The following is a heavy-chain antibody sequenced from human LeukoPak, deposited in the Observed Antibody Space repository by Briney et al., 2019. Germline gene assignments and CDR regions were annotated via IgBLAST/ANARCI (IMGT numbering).Heavy chain of an antibody. CDR2: IYYSGSA. CDR3: ASRTGYSSSWYGLDAFDI. V-gene: IGHV4-39*07. D-gene: IGHD6-13*01. J-gene: IGHJ3*02. Sequence: SETLSLTCTVSGGSVNSGTYYWSWIRQPPGKGLEWIGNIYYSGSAYYNPSLKSRVTMSVDTSKNQFSLKLSSVTAADTAVYYCASRTGYSSSWYGLDAFDIWGQGTMVTVSS. CDR1: GGSVNSGTYY.